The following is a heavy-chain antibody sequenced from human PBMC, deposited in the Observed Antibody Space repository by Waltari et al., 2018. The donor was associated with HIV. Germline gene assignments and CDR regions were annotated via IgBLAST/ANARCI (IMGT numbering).Heavy chain of an antibody. CDR1: GGSISSGGYY. CDR2: IYYSGST. V-gene: IGHV4-31*03. J-gene: IGHJ6*02. CDR3: ARDRSPSVAGTADYYYYGMDV. Sequence: QVQLQESGPGLVKPSQTLSLTCTVSGGSISSGGYYWSWIRQHPGKGLEWIGYIYYSGSTYDNPSLKSRVTISVDTSKNQFSLKLSSVTAADTAVYYCARDRSPSVAGTADYYYYGMDVWGQGTTVTVSS. D-gene: IGHD6-19*01.